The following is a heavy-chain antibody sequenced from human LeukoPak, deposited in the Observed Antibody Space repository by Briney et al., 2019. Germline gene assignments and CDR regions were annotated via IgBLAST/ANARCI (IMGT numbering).Heavy chain of an antibody. CDR3: AREDTAMVPRY. Sequence: SETPSLTCTVSGGSISSGGYYWSWIRQHPGKGLEWIGYIYYSGSTYYNPSLKSRVTISVDTSKNQFSLKLSSVTAADTAVYYCAREDTAMVPRYWGQGTLVTVSS. CDR1: GGSISSGGYY. V-gene: IGHV4-31*03. J-gene: IGHJ4*02. CDR2: IYYSGST. D-gene: IGHD5-18*01.